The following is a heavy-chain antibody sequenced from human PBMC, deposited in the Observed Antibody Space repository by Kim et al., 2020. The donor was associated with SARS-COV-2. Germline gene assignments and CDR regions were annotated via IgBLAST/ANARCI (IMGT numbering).Heavy chain of an antibody. CDR2: INAGNGNT. Sequence: ASVKVSCKASGYTFTSYAMHWVRQAPGQRLEWMGWINAGNGNTKYSQKFQGRVTITRDTSASTAYMELSSLRSEDTAVYYCARFGWFGESSLDYWGQGTLVTVSS. J-gene: IGHJ4*02. V-gene: IGHV1-3*01. CDR1: GYTFTSYA. D-gene: IGHD3-10*01. CDR3: ARFGWFGESSLDY.